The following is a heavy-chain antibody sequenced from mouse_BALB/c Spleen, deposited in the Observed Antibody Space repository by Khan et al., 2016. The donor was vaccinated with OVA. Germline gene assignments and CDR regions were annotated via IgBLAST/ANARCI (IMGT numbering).Heavy chain of an antibody. V-gene: IGHV1S137*01. CDR2: ISTYYGDA. Sequence: QVQLKESGAELVRPGVSVKISCKGSGYTFTDFTMHWVKLSHAMSLEWIGVISTYYGDATYNQKFKDMATMTVDKSSSTAYMELARLTSEDSAIYYCTRGGGGNRFAYWGQGTLVTVSA. J-gene: IGHJ3*01. CDR1: GYTFTDFT. CDR3: TRGGGGNRFAY.